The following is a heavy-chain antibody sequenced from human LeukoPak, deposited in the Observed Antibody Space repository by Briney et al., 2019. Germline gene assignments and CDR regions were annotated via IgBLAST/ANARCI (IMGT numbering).Heavy chain of an antibody. J-gene: IGHJ4*02. CDR3: AIGAARLPLDY. V-gene: IGHV1-2*06. D-gene: IGHD6-6*01. CDR2: INPNSGGT. Sequence: WASVKVSCKASGYTFTGYCMHWVRQAPGQGLEWMGRINPNSGGTNYAQKFQGRVTMTRDTSISTAYMELSRLRSDDTAVYYCAIGAARLPLDYWGQGTLVTVSS. CDR1: GYTFTGYC.